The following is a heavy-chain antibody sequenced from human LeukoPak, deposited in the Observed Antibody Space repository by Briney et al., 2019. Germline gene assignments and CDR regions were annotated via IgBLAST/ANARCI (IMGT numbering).Heavy chain of an antibody. CDR2: IIPIFGTA. CDR3: ARAEVGGGFFDY. D-gene: IGHD3-16*01. J-gene: IGHJ4*02. Sequence: ASVKVSCEASGGTFSSYAISWVRQAPGQGLEWMGGIIPIFGTANYAQKFQGRVTITADESTSTAYMELSSLRSEDTAVYYCARAEVGGGFFDYWGQGTLVTVSS. V-gene: IGHV1-69*13. CDR1: GGTFSSYA.